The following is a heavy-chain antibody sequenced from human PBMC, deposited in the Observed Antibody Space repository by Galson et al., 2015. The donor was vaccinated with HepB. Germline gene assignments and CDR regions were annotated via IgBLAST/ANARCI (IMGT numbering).Heavy chain of an antibody. CDR3: ARRYYDFWMPWYFDL. V-gene: IGHV1-8*01. CDR2: MNPNSGNT. Sequence: SAKVSCKASGYTFTSYDINWVRQATGQGLEWMGWMNPNSGNTGYAQKFQGRVTMTRNTSISTAYMELSSLRSEDTAVYYCARRYYDFWMPWYFDLWGRGTLVTVSS. D-gene: IGHD3-3*01. CDR1: GYTFTSYD. J-gene: IGHJ2*01.